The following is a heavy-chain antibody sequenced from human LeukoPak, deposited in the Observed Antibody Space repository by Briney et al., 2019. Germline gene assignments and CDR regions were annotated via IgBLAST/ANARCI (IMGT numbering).Heavy chain of an antibody. D-gene: IGHD3-10*01. Sequence: SETLSLTCTVSGGSISGTTSYWGWIRQPPGKGLQWIGSIYYSGNTYYNPSLKSRVTISVDTSKNQFSLTLSSVTAADTAVYYCATLLSAPRDSWGQGTLVTVSS. CDR2: IYYSGNT. CDR1: GGSISGTTSY. J-gene: IGHJ4*02. CDR3: ATLLSAPRDS. V-gene: IGHV4-39*01.